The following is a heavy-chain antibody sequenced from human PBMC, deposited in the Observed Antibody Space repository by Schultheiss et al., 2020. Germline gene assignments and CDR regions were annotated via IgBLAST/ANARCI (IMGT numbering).Heavy chain of an antibody. CDR1: GFSLSTSGVG. V-gene: IGHV2-5*01. CDR3: AHSILYSTQSSSRGWVDT. J-gene: IGHJ5*02. Sequence: SGPTLVKPTHTLTLTCTFSGFSLSTSGVGVGWIRQPPGKALEWLALIYWNVDKRYSPSLKSRLTITKDTSTNQVVLTMTNMDPVDTATYYCAHSILYSTQSSSRGWVDTWGQGTMITGFS. CDR2: IYWNVDK. D-gene: IGHD6-6*01.